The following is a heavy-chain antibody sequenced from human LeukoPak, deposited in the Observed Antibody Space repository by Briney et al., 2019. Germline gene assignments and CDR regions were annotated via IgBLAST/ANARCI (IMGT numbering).Heavy chain of an antibody. CDR2: ISSSGGST. J-gene: IGHJ4*02. CDR3: ARDGAYCGGDCISYCDY. V-gene: IGHV3-23*01. D-gene: IGHD2-21*02. Sequence: GGSLRLSCRASGSIFNTHAMTWVRQSPGKGLEWVSTISSSGGSTFYADSVKGRFTISRDNSNNTVFLQMNSLRAEDTALYYCARDGAYCGGDCISYCDYWGQGTLVTVSS. CDR1: GSIFNTHA.